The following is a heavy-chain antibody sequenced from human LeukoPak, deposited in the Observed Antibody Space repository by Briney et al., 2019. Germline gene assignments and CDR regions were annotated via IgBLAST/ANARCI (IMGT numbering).Heavy chain of an antibody. V-gene: IGHV4-38-2*02. D-gene: IGHD1-26*01. Sequence: SETLSLTGTVSGYSISSGYYWGWIRQPPGKGLEWIGSIYHSGSTYYNPSLKSRVTISVDTSKNQFSLKLSSVTAADTAVYYCARDLLVGATWEVFDYWGQGTLVTVSS. CDR3: ARDLLVGATWEVFDY. J-gene: IGHJ4*02. CDR1: GYSISSGYY. CDR2: IYHSGST.